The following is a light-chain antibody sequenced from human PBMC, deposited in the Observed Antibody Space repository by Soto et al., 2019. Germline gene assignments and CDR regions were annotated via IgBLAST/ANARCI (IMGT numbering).Light chain of an antibody. CDR2: WAS. J-gene: IGKJ2*01. CDR1: QSVLCSSDNKNY. V-gene: IGKV4-1*01. CDR3: QQYCRAPFT. Sequence: EIVMTQSPDSLAVSLGERATINCKSSQSVLCSSDNKNYLAWYQQKPGQPPKLLSYWASTRGSGVPDRFRGSGSGTDFPLTISSLQAEDVAVYYCQQYCRAPFTFGQGTKLEMK.